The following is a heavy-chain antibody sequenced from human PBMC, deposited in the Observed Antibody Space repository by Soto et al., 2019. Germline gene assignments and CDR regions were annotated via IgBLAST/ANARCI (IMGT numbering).Heavy chain of an antibody. V-gene: IGHV4-31*03. D-gene: IGHD3-10*01. Sequence: PSETLSLTCTVSGGSISSGGYYWSWIRQHPGKGLEWIGYIYYSGSTYYNPSPKSRVTISVDTSKNQFSLKLSSVTAADTAVYYCARVWGGAFDIWGQGTMVTVSS. J-gene: IGHJ3*02. CDR1: GGSISSGGYY. CDR2: IYYSGST. CDR3: ARVWGGAFDI.